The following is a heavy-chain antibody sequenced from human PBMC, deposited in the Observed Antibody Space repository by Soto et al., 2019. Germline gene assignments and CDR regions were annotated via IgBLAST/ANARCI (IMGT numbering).Heavy chain of an antibody. D-gene: IGHD3-10*01. CDR1: GYTFTSYG. CDR3: ARSFSGSNVFDS. J-gene: IGHJ5*01. CDR2: ISAYNGNT. Sequence: ASVKGSCKASGYTFTSYGISWVRQAPGQGLEWMGWISAYNGNTNYAQKLQGRVTMTTDTSTSTAYMELRSLRSDDTAVYYCARSFSGSNVFDSRTQRASVPVSS. V-gene: IGHV1-18*01.